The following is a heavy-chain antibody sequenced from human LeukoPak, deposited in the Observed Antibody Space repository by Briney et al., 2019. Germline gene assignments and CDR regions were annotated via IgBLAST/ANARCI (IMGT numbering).Heavy chain of an antibody. D-gene: IGHD2-15*01. V-gene: IGHV1-2*02. J-gene: IGHJ5*02. CDR3: ARDQNSNCSCGRCSPAGTRWFDP. CDR2: SNPNRGGT. CDR1: VYTFTGYY. Sequence: GASVKVSCKASVYTFTGYYMHGVRQVPGQGREGMGWSNPNRGGTNYAQRFQGGVTMTRETAISAAYMELSRLRSEDAAVYHCARDQNSNCSCGRCSPAGTRWFDPWGPGTLVTVPS.